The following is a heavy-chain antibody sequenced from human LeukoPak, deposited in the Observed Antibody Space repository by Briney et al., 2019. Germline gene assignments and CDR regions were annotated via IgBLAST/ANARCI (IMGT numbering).Heavy chain of an antibody. V-gene: IGHV4-39*01. CDR2: ISYSGT. CDR3: ASRTSSPVGAIEY. Sequence: SETLSLTCIVSGGPISISDYYWGWICQPPGKGLEWIGSISYSGTYYNPSLKSRLTISVDTPKNQFSLTLTSVAAADTAVYYCASRTSSPVGAIEYWGQGTLVTVSS. J-gene: IGHJ4*02. CDR1: GGPISISDYY. D-gene: IGHD1-26*01.